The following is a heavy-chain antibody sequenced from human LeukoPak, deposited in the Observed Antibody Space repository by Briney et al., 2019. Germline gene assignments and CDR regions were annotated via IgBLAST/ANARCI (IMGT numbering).Heavy chain of an antibody. J-gene: IGHJ4*02. Sequence: GASVKVSCKASGYTFTSCYMHWVRQAPGHGLEWVGIINPNSGTTTYAQKFQGRGTMTRATSTSTLYMEMSSLRSQDTAVYYCARVHLTYRGSYRGPFDYWGQGTLVTVSS. CDR2: INPNSGTT. D-gene: IGHD3-16*01. CDR1: GYTFTSCY. CDR3: ARVHLTYRGSYRGPFDY. V-gene: IGHV1-46*03.